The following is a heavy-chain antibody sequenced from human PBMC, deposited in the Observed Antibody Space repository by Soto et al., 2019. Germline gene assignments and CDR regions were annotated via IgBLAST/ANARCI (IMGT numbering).Heavy chain of an antibody. V-gene: IGHV4-59*01. J-gene: IGHJ6*03. Sequence: TSETLSLTCTVSGGSISTYYWSWIRKPKGKGLEWIGYVYYSGSTNYNPSLKSRVTISVDTSKNQFSLKLTSVTAADTAMYFCARGGRSAYYYYMGVWGKRTTVTVSS. CDR3: ARGGRSAYYYYMGV. CDR1: GGSISTYY. CDR2: VYYSGST.